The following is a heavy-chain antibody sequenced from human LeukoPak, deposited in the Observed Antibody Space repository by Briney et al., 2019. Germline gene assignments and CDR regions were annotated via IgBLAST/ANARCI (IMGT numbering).Heavy chain of an antibody. CDR2: ISGSGGST. CDR1: GFTFSSYA. D-gene: IGHD3-10*01. V-gene: IGHV3-23*01. J-gene: IGHJ4*02. Sequence: HTGGSLRLSCAASGFTFSSYAMSWVRQAPGKGLEWVSAISGSGGSTYYADSVKGRFTISRDNSKNTLYLQMNGLRAEDTAVYYCAKIAVWFGDGDYWGQGTLVTVSS. CDR3: AKIAVWFGDGDY.